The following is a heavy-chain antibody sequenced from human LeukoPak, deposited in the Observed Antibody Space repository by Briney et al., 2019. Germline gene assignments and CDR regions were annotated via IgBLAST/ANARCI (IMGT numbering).Heavy chain of an antibody. D-gene: IGHD3-16*01. CDR1: GGSFSDYY. V-gene: IGHV4-34*01. CDR2: INHSGST. Sequence: PSETLSLTCGVYGGSFSDYYWSWIRQPPGEGLEWIGEINHSGSTNYNPSLKSRVTISVDTSKNQVSLKVSSVTAADTAAYSCGRAPYGGGTDWFDLWGQGTLVTVSS. CDR3: GRAPYGGGTDWFDL. J-gene: IGHJ5*02.